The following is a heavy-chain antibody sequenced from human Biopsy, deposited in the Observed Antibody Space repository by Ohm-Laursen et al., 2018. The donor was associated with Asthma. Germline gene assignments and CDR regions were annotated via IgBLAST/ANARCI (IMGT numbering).Heavy chain of an antibody. D-gene: IGHD3-9*01. CDR1: GYTFINYA. Sequence: GASVKVSCKASGYTFINYAIHWVRQAPGQRLEWMGWINAGNGNTKYSQKFQDRVTITRDTSASTAYMDLSSLRSEDTAVYYCAGTYYDFLTGQVIDAFGIWGQGTVVTVSS. CDR2: INAGNGNT. V-gene: IGHV1-3*01. CDR3: AGTYYDFLTGQVIDAFGI. J-gene: IGHJ3*02.